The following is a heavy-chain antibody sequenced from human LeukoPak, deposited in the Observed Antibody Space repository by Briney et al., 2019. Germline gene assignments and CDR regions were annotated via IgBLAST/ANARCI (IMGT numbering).Heavy chain of an antibody. J-gene: IGHJ4*02. V-gene: IGHV3-23*01. CDR2: ISGSGGRT. CDR3: AKDHRDYSNYADY. Sequence: GGSLRLSCAASGFTFSSYAMSWVRQAPGKGLEWVSAISGSGGRTYYADSVKGRFTISRDNSKNTLYLQMNSLRAEDTAVYYCAKDHRDYSNYADYWGQGTLVTVSS. D-gene: IGHD4-11*01. CDR1: GFTFSSYA.